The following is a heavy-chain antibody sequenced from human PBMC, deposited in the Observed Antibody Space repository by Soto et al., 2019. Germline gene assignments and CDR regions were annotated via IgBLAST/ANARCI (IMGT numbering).Heavy chain of an antibody. V-gene: IGHV3-74*01. CDR3: ARDRDFWSGYYSRTYYYGMDV. Sequence: EVQLVESGGGLVQPGGSPRLSCAASGFTFSSYWMHWVRQAPGKGLVWVSRINSDGSSTSYADSVKGRFTISRDNAKNTLYLQMNSLRAEDTAVYYCARDRDFWSGYYSRTYYYGMDVWGQGTTVTVSS. J-gene: IGHJ6*02. CDR2: INSDGSST. CDR1: GFTFSSYW. D-gene: IGHD3-3*01.